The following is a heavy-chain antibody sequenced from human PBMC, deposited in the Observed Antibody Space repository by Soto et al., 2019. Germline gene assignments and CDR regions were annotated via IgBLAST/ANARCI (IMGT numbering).Heavy chain of an antibody. D-gene: IGHD2-21*02. J-gene: IGHJ6*04. Sequence: QVQLVQSGDEVRKHGSSVKVSCKASGYIFVNYGIAWVRQAPGQGLEGMGWISTYSGNTNYARKVQDRLTMTTVTSTSTAYRDLGSLPASESDVYYWALRPDFLAPPQPDVWGEGNTGTVSS. CDR1: GYIFVNYG. CDR3: ALRPDFLAPPQPDV. V-gene: IGHV1-18*01. CDR2: ISTYSGNT.